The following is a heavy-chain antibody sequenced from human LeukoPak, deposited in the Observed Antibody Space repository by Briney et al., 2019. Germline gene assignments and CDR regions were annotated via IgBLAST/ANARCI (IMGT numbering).Heavy chain of an antibody. Sequence: SETLSLTCTVSGGSISNYCWSCIRQPAGKGLEWIGRICNSGSTNYNPSLKSRVTMSVDTSKNQFSLKLTSVTAADTAVYYCAEGRQWLRVWGQGTLVTVSS. J-gene: IGHJ4*02. V-gene: IGHV4-4*07. D-gene: IGHD6-19*01. CDR2: ICNSGST. CDR1: GGSISNYC. CDR3: AEGRQWLRV.